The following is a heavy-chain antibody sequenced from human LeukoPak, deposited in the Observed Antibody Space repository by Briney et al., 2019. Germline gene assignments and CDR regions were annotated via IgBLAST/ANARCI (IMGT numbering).Heavy chain of an antibody. Sequence: PSETLSLTCTVSGGSISSSSYYWGWIRQPPGKGLEWIGSICYSGSTYYNPSLKSRVTISVDTSKNQFSLKLSSVTAADTAVYYCARGLTMTGWFDPWGQGTLVTVSS. CDR1: GGSISSSSYY. V-gene: IGHV4-39*07. CDR2: ICYSGST. CDR3: ARGLTMTGWFDP. D-gene: IGHD4/OR15-4a*01. J-gene: IGHJ5*02.